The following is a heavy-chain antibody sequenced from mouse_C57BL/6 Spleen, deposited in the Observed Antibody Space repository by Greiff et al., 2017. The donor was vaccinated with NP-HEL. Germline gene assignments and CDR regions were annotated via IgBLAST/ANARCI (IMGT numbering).Heavy chain of an antibody. J-gene: IGHJ2*01. D-gene: IGHD4-1*01. CDR3: ARMELTETFFDY. CDR2: IDPSDSET. CDR1: GYTFTSYW. V-gene: IGHV1-52*01. Sequence: VQLQQSGAELVRPGSSVKLSCKASGYTFTSYWMHWVKQRPIQGLEWIGNIDPSDSETHYNQKFKDKATLTVDKSSSTAYMQLSSLTSEDSAVYYCARMELTETFFDYWGQGTTLTVSS.